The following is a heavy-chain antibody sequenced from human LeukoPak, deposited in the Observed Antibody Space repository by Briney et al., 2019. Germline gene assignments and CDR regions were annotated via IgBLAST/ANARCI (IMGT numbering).Heavy chain of an antibody. Sequence: ASVKVSCKASGGTFSSYAISWVRQAPGQGLEWMGGIIPIFGTANYAQKFQGRVTITADESTSTAYMELSSLRSEDTAVYYCAREGDFWSGYPQGYYYYMDVWGKGTTVTVSS. CDR3: AREGDFWSGYPQGYYYYMDV. V-gene: IGHV1-69*13. J-gene: IGHJ6*03. CDR2: IIPIFGTA. CDR1: GGTFSSYA. D-gene: IGHD3-3*01.